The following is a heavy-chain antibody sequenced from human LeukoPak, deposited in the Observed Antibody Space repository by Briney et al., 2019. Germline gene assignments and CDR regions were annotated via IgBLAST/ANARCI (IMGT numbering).Heavy chain of an antibody. J-gene: IGHJ4*02. Sequence: SETLSLTCTVSGGSLSSYYWSWIRQPPGKGLEWIGYIYYSGSTNYNPSLKSRVTISVDTSKNQFSLKLSSVTAADTAVYYCARDRTYNWIIWGQGTLVTVSS. CDR3: ARDRTYNWII. V-gene: IGHV4-59*01. D-gene: IGHD1-20*01. CDR2: IYYSGST. CDR1: GGSLSSYY.